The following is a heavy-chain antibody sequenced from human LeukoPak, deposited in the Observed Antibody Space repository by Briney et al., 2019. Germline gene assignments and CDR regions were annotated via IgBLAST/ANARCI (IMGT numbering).Heavy chain of an antibody. CDR2: FDPEDGET. J-gene: IGHJ4*02. CDR3: AGRGYSYGYHYFDY. V-gene: IGHV1-24*01. CDR1: GYTLTELS. D-gene: IGHD5-18*01. Sequence: ASVKVSCKVSGYTLTELSMHWVRQAPGKGLEWMGGFDPEDGETIYAQKFQGRVTITADKSTSTAYMELSSLRSGDTAVYYCAGRGYSYGYHYFDYWGQGTLVTVSS.